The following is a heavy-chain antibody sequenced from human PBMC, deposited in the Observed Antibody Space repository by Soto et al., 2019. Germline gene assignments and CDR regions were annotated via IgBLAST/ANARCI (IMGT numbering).Heavy chain of an antibody. Sequence: ASVKVSCKASGYTFTGYYMHWVRQAPGQGLEWMGWINPNSGGTNYAQKFQGWVTMTRDTSISTAYMELSRLRSDDTAVYYCARDVETVAGTPNAFDIWGQGTMVTVSS. CDR2: INPNSGGT. J-gene: IGHJ3*02. D-gene: IGHD6-19*01. CDR3: ARDVETVAGTPNAFDI. CDR1: GYTFTGYY. V-gene: IGHV1-2*04.